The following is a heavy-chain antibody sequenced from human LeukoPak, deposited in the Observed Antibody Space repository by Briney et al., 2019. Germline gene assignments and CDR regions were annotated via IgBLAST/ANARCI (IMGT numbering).Heavy chain of an antibody. D-gene: IGHD3-10*01. Sequence: GSLRLSCAAAGFIFRNYWMGWVRQAPGKGLEWVANINEDGSEKYYVDSVKGRFIISRDNAKNSLYLQMNILRAEDTAVFYCLSGSGHCGQGTLVTVSS. J-gene: IGHJ4*02. CDR3: LSGSGH. CDR1: GFIFRNYW. V-gene: IGHV3-7*01. CDR2: INEDGSEK.